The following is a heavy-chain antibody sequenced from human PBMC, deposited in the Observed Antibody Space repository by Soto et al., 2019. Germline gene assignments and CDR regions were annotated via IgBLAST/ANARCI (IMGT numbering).Heavy chain of an antibody. V-gene: IGHV3-23*01. Sequence: EVQLLESGGDLVQPGGSLRLSCAASGFTFNSYVMSWVRQAPGKGLEWVSTISGSGASIYDADSVKGRFTISRDNSKNTVYLQKNSLRAEDTAVYYCAKDGLGSCTGGTCYGSDYWGQGTLVTVSS. CDR1: GFTFNSYV. CDR2: ISGSGASI. CDR3: AKDGLGSCTGGTCYGSDY. D-gene: IGHD2-15*01. J-gene: IGHJ4*02.